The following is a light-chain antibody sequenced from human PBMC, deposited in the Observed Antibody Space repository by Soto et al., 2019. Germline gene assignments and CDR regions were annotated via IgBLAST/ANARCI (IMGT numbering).Light chain of an antibody. Sequence: EIVMTQSPATLSVSPGERATLSCRASQSVSSNLAWYQQKPGQAPRLLIYGASTRATGIPASFSGSGSGTEFTLTISSLQSEDFAVYYCQQYSDWPCTFGQGTKVDIK. CDR1: QSVSSN. CDR2: GAS. V-gene: IGKV3-15*01. CDR3: QQYSDWPCT. J-gene: IGKJ2*02.